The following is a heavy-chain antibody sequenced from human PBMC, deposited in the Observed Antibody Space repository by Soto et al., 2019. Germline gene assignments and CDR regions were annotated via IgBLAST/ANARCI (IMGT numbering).Heavy chain of an antibody. J-gene: IGHJ4*02. CDR3: AKAYFVWSSEQPYYFDY. V-gene: IGHV3-23*01. D-gene: IGHD3-16*01. Sequence: EVQLLDSGGGLVQPGGSLRLSCAASGFTFSNYVMTWVRQGPGKGLEWVSGISGSGGRSYYADSVKGRFTIYRDNSKSTLYLQMNSLRAEDTAVYYCAKAYFVWSSEQPYYFDYWGQGTLVTVSS. CDR2: ISGSGGRS. CDR1: GFTFSNYV.